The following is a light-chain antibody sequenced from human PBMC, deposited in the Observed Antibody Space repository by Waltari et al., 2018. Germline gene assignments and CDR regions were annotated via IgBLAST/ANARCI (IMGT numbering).Light chain of an antibody. CDR2: QNT. V-gene: IGLV3-1*01. Sequence: SFELTQPPSVSVSPGQAASITCSGDNLGDRFASWFQQKPGQSPLLVIYQNTKRPSGIPDRFSGSNSGNTATLTIAGTQAVDEADYYCQAWDTSFAAVFGGGTKLTVL. CDR1: NLGDRF. J-gene: IGLJ2*01. CDR3: QAWDTSFAAV.